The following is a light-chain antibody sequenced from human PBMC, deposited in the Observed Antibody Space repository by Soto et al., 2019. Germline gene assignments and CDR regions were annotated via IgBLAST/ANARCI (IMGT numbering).Light chain of an antibody. V-gene: IGKV3-20*01. Sequence: VLTQSPGTLSLSLGDRATLSCRASQTVDHAYVAWYQQRPGQPPSLLIYGASTRATDIPERFSGSGSGTAFTLTISRLEPEDVAVYYCQQYGNSPWTVGQGTKVEIK. CDR3: QQYGNSPWT. J-gene: IGKJ1*01. CDR2: GAS. CDR1: QTVDHAY.